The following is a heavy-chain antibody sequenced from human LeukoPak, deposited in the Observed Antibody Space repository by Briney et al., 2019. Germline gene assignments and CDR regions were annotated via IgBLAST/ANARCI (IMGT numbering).Heavy chain of an antibody. J-gene: IGHJ4*02. D-gene: IGHD6-13*01. CDR2: IYYSGST. Sequence: PSETLSLTCTVSGGSISSYYWSWIRQPPGKGLEWIGYIYYSGSTNYNPSLKSRVTISVDTSKNQFSLKLSSVTAADTAVYYCARGLRFGYSSSWYNFDYWGQGTLVTVSS. CDR1: GGSISSYY. V-gene: IGHV4-59*12. CDR3: ARGLRFGYSSSWYNFDY.